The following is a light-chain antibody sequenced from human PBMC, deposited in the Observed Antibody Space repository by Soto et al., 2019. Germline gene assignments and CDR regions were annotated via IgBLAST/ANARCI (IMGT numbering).Light chain of an antibody. CDR1: QSVSSN. J-gene: IGKJ1*01. CDR3: QQYNNWPPT. CDR2: GAS. V-gene: IGKV3-15*01. Sequence: IVMTHSPATLSVSPWERATLSCRASQSVSSNLAWYQQKPGQAPRLLIYGASTRATGIPARFSGSGSGTEFTLTISSLQSEDFAVYYRQQYNNWPPTSGQGTKVDI.